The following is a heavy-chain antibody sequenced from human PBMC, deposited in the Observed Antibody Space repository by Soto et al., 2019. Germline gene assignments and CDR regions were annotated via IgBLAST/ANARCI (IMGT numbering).Heavy chain of an antibody. CDR1: GFTVSNNY. CDR3: ATNRGGGGY. J-gene: IGHJ4*02. V-gene: IGHV3-53*01. CDR2: IYSGGYT. D-gene: IGHD3-10*01. Sequence: EVQLVESGGGLIQPGGSLRLSCAVSGFTVSNNYMSWVRQGPGKGLEGVSVIYSGGYTAYGDSVKGRFTISRDKPKNTLYLQMNSRGGGAPAVFFCATNRGGGGYWGQGTLVTVSS.